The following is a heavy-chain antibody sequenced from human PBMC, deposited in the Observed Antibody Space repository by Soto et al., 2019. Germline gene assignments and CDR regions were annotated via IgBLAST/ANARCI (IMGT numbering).Heavy chain of an antibody. J-gene: IGHJ5*02. CDR1: GVTFSSYW. CDR2: INSDGSST. Sequence: SRRLSCAASGVTFSSYWMHWVRQAPGKGLVWVSRINSDGSSTSYEDSVKGPFTNSRGNAKNTLYLQMNSLRAEYTGVYYCAREAQLWVNWFDPWGQGTLVTVSS. CDR3: AREAQLWVNWFDP. D-gene: IGHD5-18*01. V-gene: IGHV3-74*01.